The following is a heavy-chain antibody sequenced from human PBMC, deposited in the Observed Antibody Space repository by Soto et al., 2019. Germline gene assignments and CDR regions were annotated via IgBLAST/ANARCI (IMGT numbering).Heavy chain of an antibody. CDR3: ARAPYSNAWYRFDL. D-gene: IGHD4-4*01. CDR2: IKHDGSVQ. Sequence: GSLRFSCEASGFTFSGYWMSWVRQAPGKGLEWVADIKHDGSVQYYVDSVKGRLTISRDNAKKQLYLQMNGLRAEDTALYYCARAPYSNAWYRFDLWGQGTLVTVSS. CDR1: GFTFSGYW. J-gene: IGHJ4*02. V-gene: IGHV3-7*03.